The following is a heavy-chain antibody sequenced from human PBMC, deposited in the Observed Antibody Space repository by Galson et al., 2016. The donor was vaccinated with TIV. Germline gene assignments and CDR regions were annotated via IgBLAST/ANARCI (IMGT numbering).Heavy chain of an antibody. J-gene: IGHJ4*02. V-gene: IGHV1-69*06. Sequence: SCKASGGTFSNFVISWVRQAPGQGLEWMGSINPIFGTANYAQKFQGRVTITADTSTSTIYMELSSLRSEDTAVYYCARGRGYYSGSGSSYFDYWGQGSLVTVSS. CDR3: ARGRGYYSGSGSSYFDY. D-gene: IGHD3-10*01. CDR2: INPIFGTA. CDR1: GGTFSNFV.